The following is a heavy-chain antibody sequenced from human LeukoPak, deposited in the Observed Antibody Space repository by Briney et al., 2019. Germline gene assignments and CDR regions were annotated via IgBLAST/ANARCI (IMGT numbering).Heavy chain of an antibody. Sequence: GESLKISCEGSGYSFTSYWVGWVRQMPGKGLEWMGIIYPGDSETRYSPPFQGQVTISADKSISTAYLQWSSLKASDTAMYYCASREGSTSPYYYYMDVWGKGTTVTVSS. V-gene: IGHV5-51*01. J-gene: IGHJ6*03. CDR3: ASREGSTSPYYYYMDV. D-gene: IGHD2-2*01. CDR2: IYPGDSET. CDR1: GYSFTSYW.